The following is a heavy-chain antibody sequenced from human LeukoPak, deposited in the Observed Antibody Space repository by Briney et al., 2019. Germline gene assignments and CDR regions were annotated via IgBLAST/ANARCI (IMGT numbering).Heavy chain of an antibody. V-gene: IGHV3-48*04. D-gene: IGHD3-3*01. CDR2: ISSSSNTI. Sequence: GASLRLSCAASGFIFSNYIMNWVRQAPGKGLEWVSYISSSSNTIYYADSVKGRFTISRDNAKNSLYLQMNSLRAEDTAVYYCARGYTIFGVVNFDYWGQGTLVTVSS. CDR1: GFIFSNYI. CDR3: ARGYTIFGVVNFDY. J-gene: IGHJ4*02.